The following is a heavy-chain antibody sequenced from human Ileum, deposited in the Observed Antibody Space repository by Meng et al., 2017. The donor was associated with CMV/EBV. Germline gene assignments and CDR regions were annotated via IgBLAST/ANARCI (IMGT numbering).Heavy chain of an antibody. CDR1: GYNFRDYG. J-gene: IGHJ4*02. Sequence: VLFVQSVGEVKKTGDSVRVSCKASGYNFRDYGVTWVRQVPGQGLEWMGWIRGDNGNTNYAQKFQGRVTMTTDTFTRTAYMQLRTLRSDDSAMYYCARGKPNLVGATGFDHWGQGTLVTVSS. CDR2: IRGDNGNT. CDR3: ARGKPNLVGATGFDH. D-gene: IGHD1-26*01. V-gene: IGHV1-18*01.